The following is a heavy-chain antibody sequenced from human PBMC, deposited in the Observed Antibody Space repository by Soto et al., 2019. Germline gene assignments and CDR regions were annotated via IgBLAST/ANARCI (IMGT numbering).Heavy chain of an antibody. J-gene: IGHJ6*02. CDR3: AKFIEVILEYSSSLDV. V-gene: IGHV3-23*01. CDR2: ISGSGGST. CDR1: GFTFSSYA. D-gene: IGHD6-6*01. Sequence: PGGSLRLSCAASGFTFSSYAMSWVRQAPGKGLEWVSAISGSGGSTYYADSVKGRFTISRDNSKNTLYLQMNSLRAEDTAVYYCAKFIEVILEYSSSLDVWGQGTTVTVSS.